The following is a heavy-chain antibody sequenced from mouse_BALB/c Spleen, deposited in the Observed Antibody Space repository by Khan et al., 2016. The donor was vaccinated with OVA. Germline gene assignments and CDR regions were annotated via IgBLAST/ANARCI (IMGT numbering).Heavy chain of an antibody. CDR3: ARHGYVAWFAY. Sequence: VQLQQPGPELMKPGASVKISCKASGYSFTSYYIHWVKQSHGKSLEWIGYIDPFNGGTSYTPKFKGKATLTVDKSSSTAYMHLSSLTSDDSAVFYCARHGYVAWFAYWGQGTLVTVSA. CDR1: GYSFTSYY. D-gene: IGHD2-2*01. J-gene: IGHJ3*01. V-gene: IGHV1S135*01. CDR2: IDPFNGGT.